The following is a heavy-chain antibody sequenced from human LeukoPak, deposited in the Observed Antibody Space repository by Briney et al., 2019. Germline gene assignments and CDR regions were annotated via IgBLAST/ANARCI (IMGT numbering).Heavy chain of an antibody. V-gene: IGHV1-69*04. CDR3: ARDLSSGYYYGY. CDR1: GGTFSSYA. D-gene: IGHD3-22*01. Sequence: GASVKVSYKASGGTFSSYAISWVRQAPGQGLEWMGRIIPILGIANYAQKFQGRVTITADKSTSTAYMELSSLRSEDTAVYYCARDLSSGYYYGYWGQGTPVTVSS. CDR2: IIPILGIA. J-gene: IGHJ4*02.